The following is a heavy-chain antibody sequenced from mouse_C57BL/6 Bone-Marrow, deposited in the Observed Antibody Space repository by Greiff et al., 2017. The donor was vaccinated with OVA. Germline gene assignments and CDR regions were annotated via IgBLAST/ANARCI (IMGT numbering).Heavy chain of an antibody. V-gene: IGHV1-81*01. Sequence: VKLQESGAELARPGASVKLSCKASGYTFTSYGISWVKQRTGQGLEWIGEIYPRSGNTYYNEKFKGKATLTADKSSSTAYMELRSLTSEDSAVYFCARYTCYDYHWYFDVWGTGTTVTVSS. J-gene: IGHJ1*03. CDR2: IYPRSGNT. CDR3: ARYTCYDYHWYFDV. CDR1: GYTFTSYG. D-gene: IGHD2-4*01.